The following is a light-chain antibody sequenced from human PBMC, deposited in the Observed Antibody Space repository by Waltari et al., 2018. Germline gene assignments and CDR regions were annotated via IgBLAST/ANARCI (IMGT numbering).Light chain of an antibody. J-gene: IGKJ2*01. CDR2: DAS. CDR1: QTVRSF. Sequence: EIVLTQSPATLSLSPGERATLSCRASQTVRSFLAWYQQKPGQAPRLLIFDASSRAPGIPAKFRGSGSGTDFTLTVSNLEPEDFGVYYCLQRSNWPYTFGQGTRVEIK. CDR3: LQRSNWPYT. V-gene: IGKV3-11*01.